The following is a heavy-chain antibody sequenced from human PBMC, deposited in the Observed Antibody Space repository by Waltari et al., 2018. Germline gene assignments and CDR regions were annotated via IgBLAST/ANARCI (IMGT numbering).Heavy chain of an antibody. CDR2: IYYSGST. V-gene: IGHV4-30-4*08. J-gene: IGHJ4*02. Sequence: QVQLQESGPGLVKPSQTLSLPCPVSGGSINSGDYYWSWIRQPPGKGLEWIGNIYYSGSTYYNPSLKSRVTISVDTSKNQFSLKLSSVTAADTAVYSCARETSSIAARGGGHFFDYWGQGTLVTVSS. CDR1: GGSINSGDYY. D-gene: IGHD6-6*01. CDR3: ARETSSIAARGGGHFFDY.